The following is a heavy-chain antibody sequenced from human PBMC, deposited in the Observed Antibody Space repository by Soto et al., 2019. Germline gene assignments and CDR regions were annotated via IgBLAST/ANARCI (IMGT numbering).Heavy chain of an antibody. CDR2: INHSGST. CDR1: GGSFSGYF. V-gene: IGHV4-34*01. J-gene: IGHJ3*02. D-gene: IGHD4-17*01. CDR3: TRGREVTVTDDLVAFDI. Sequence: QVQLQQWGAGLLKPSETLSLTCAVYGGSFSGYFWSRIRQPPGKGLEWIGEINHSGSTNYNPSLKSRVTISVDTSKNQFSLKLSSVTAADMARYYCTRGREVTVTDDLVAFDIWGQGTRVTVSS.